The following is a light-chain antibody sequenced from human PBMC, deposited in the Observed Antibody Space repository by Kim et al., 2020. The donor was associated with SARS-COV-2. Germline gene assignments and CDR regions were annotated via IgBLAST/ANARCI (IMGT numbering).Light chain of an antibody. CDR3: QVWDSSSDHGV. Sequence: SYELTQPPSVSVAPGKTARFTCGGDNIGSKGVHWYQQKPGQAPVLVIYYDSDRPSGIPERFSGSNSGNTATLTISRVEAGDEADYYCQVWDSSSDHGVFGGGTKLTVL. CDR2: YDS. V-gene: IGLV3-21*04. CDR1: NIGSKG. J-gene: IGLJ2*01.